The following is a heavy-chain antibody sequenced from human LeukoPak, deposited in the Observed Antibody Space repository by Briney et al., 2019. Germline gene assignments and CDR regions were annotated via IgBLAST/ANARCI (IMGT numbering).Heavy chain of an antibody. D-gene: IGHD6-6*01. CDR2: INPNSGGT. CDR1: GYTFTGYY. V-gene: IGHV1-2*02. Sequence: ASVKLSCKASGYTFTGYYMHWVRQAPGQGLEWMGWINPNSGGTNYAQKSQGRVTMTRDTSISTAYMELSRLRSDDTAVYYCARVAIAARTVYYFDYQGQGTLVTVSS. J-gene: IGHJ4*02. CDR3: ARVAIAARTVYYFDY.